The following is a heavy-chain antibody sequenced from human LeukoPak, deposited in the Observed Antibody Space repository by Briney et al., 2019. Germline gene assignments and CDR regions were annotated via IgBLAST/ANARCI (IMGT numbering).Heavy chain of an antibody. J-gene: IGHJ6*03. Sequence: SVKVSCKASGYTFTSYYMHWVRQAPGEGLEWMGIINPSGGSTTYAQKFQGRVTMTTDTSTSTAYMELRSLRSDDTAVYYCARDGLGYYGSGSYYPDYYYYMDVWGKGTTVTISS. V-gene: IGHV1-46*01. D-gene: IGHD3-10*01. CDR1: GYTFTSYY. CDR3: ARDGLGYYGSGSYYPDYYYYMDV. CDR2: INPSGGST.